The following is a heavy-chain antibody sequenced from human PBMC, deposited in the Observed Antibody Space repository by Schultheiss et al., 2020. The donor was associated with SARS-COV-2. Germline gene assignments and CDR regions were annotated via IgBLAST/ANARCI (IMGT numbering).Heavy chain of an antibody. CDR1: GFTVSSNY. CDR2: IYSGGST. CDR3: AKASVGATSFDYYYYMDV. J-gene: IGHJ6*03. Sequence: GGSLRLSCAASGFTVSSNYMSWVRQAPGKGLEWVSVIYSGGSTYYADSVKGRFTISRDNSKNTLYLQMNSLRAEDTAVYYCAKASVGATSFDYYYYMDVWGKGTTVTVSS. V-gene: IGHV3-53*01. D-gene: IGHD1-26*01.